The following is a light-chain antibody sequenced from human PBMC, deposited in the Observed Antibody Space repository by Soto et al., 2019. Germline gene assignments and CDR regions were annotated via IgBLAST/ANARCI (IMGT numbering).Light chain of an antibody. V-gene: IGLV2-11*01. CDR2: DVS. CDR1: SSDVGGYNY. J-gene: IGLJ1*01. CDR3: SSYAGSSTWV. Sequence: QSALTQPPSVSGSPGQSVTISCTGTSSDVGGYNYVSWYQQHPGKAPKLMIYDVSKRPSGVPDRFSGSKSGNTASLTISGLQAEDEADYYCSSYAGSSTWVFGAGTKLTVL.